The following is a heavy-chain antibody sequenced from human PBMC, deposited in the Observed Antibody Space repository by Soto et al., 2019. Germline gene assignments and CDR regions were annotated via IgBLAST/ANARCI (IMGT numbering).Heavy chain of an antibody. Sequence: ASVKVSCKASGYTFTSYGISWVRQAPGQGLEWMGWISAYNGNTNYAQKLQGRVTMTTDTSTSTAYMELRSLRSDDTAVYYCARGVYYDSSGYYYPPPTDYWGQGTLVTVSS. J-gene: IGHJ4*02. CDR2: ISAYNGNT. CDR1: GYTFTSYG. V-gene: IGHV1-18*01. CDR3: ARGVYYDSSGYYYPPPTDY. D-gene: IGHD3-22*01.